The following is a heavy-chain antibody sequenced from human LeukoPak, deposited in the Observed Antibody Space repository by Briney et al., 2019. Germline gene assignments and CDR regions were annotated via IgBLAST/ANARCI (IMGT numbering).Heavy chain of an antibody. CDR1: GFTFSDSY. D-gene: IGHD6-6*01. J-gene: IGHJ5*01. CDR3: TRDPRHFDS. Sequence: GGSLRLSCAASGFTFSDSYMPWVRQSPGKGVEWVAYISGCGHDINYSDSVKGRFTISRDNSKNSLYLQMSSLRVEDTAVYYCTRDPRHFDSCGQGTLVTVSS. CDR2: ISGCGHDI. V-gene: IGHV3-11*04.